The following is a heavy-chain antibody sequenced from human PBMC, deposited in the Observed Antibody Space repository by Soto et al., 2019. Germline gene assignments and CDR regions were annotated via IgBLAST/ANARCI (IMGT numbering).Heavy chain of an antibody. CDR2: INAGNGNT. CDR3: ARSIVVVTALDY. J-gene: IGHJ4*02. Sequence: QVQLVQAGAEEKKPGASGKVSWKASGYTFTSYAMHWVRQAPGQRLEGMGRINAGNGNTKYSQEFQGRVTITRDTSASTAYMELSSMRSEDTAVYYCARSIVVVTALDYWGQGTLVTVSS. CDR1: GYTFTSYA. D-gene: IGHD2-21*02. V-gene: IGHV1-3*05.